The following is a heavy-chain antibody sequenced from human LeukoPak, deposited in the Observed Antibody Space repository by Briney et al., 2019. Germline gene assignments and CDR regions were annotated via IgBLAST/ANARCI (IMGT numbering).Heavy chain of an antibody. Sequence: GASVKVSRKASGYSFTGYFIHWVRQAPGQGLEWMGCIDPNSGDTKYAQKFQGRVSMPRDTSTRAAYMELSRLRSDDMAVYFCARSGSTGYSLDYWGQGTLVTVSS. J-gene: IGHJ4*02. CDR1: GYSFTGYF. CDR2: IDPNSGDT. D-gene: IGHD3-22*01. V-gene: IGHV1-2*02. CDR3: ARSGSTGYSLDY.